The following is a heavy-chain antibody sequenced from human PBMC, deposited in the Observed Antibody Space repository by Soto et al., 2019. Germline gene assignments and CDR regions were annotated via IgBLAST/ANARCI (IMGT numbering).Heavy chain of an antibody. Sequence: SETLSLTCAVSGGSISSGGYSWSGIRQPPGKGLEWIGYIYHSGSTYYNPSLKSRVTISVDRSKNQFSLKLSSVTAADTAVYYCARDGSVAGNWFDPWGQGTLVTVSS. CDR1: GGSISSGGYS. D-gene: IGHD5-12*01. J-gene: IGHJ5*02. CDR2: IYHSGST. V-gene: IGHV4-30-2*01. CDR3: ARDGSVAGNWFDP.